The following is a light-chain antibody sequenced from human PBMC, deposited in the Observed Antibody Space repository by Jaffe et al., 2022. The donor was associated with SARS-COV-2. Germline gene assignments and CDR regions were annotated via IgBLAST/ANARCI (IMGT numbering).Light chain of an antibody. CDR1: QDIGNY. J-gene: IGKJ3*01. CDR3: QQYDNFPIT. CDR2: DAS. Sequence: DIQMTQSPSSLSASLGDRVTITCQASQDIGNYLNWYQQKPGKAPKLLIYDASNLQRGVPSRFSGSGSVTDFTFTISSLQPEDIATYYCQQYDNFPITFGPGTKVDIK. V-gene: IGKV1-33*01.